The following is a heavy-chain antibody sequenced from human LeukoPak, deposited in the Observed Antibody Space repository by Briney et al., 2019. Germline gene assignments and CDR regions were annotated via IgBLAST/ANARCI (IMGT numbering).Heavy chain of an antibody. D-gene: IGHD3-10*01. J-gene: IGHJ4*02. CDR1: GGSISSYY. CDR2: IYYSGST. V-gene: IGHV4-59*01. Sequence: SETLSLTCTVSGGSISSYYWSWIRQPPGTGLEWIENIYYSGSTNYNPSLKSRVTISVDTSKNQFSLNLTSVTAADAAVYYCARAARGWYFDHWGQGTLVTVSS. CDR3: ARAARGWYFDH.